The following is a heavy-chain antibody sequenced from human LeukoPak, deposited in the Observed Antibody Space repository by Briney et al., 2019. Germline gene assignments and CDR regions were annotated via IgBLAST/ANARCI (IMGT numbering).Heavy chain of an antibody. V-gene: IGHV3-21*01. D-gene: IGHD3-3*01. J-gene: IGHJ4*02. CDR1: GFTFSSYS. Sequence: GGSLRLSRAASGFTFSSYSMNWGRQAPGKGLGWVSAITSSSSYIYYADSVKGRFTISRDNAKNSLYLQMNSLRAEDTAVYYCGRTPTISTDWGQGTLVTVSS. CDR3: GRTPTISTD. CDR2: ITSSSSYI.